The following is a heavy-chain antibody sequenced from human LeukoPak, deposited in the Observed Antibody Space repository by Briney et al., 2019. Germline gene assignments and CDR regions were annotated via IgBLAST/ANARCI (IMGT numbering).Heavy chain of an antibody. CDR2: IRSKAYGGTT. CDR3: TRDGTMVRGADYYYYGMDV. J-gene: IGHJ6*02. V-gene: IGHV3-49*04. CDR1: GFTFGDYA. Sequence: GGSLRLSCTASGFTFGDYAMSWVRQAPGKGLEWVGFIRSKAYGGTTEYAASVKGRFTISRDDSKSIAYLQMNSLETEDTAVYYCTRDGTMVRGADYYYYGMDVWGQGTTVTVSS. D-gene: IGHD3-10*01.